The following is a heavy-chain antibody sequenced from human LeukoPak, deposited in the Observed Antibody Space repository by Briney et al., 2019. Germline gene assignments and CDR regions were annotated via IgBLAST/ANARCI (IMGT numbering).Heavy chain of an antibody. D-gene: IGHD1-26*01. Sequence: GGSLRLSCAASGFTFSTYSMNWVRQAPGKGLEWVSSISGSSSHIYYADSVKGRFTISRDDAKNSLYLQMNSLRAEDTAVYYCARVGREWELPDHFDYWGQGTLVTVSS. CDR3: ARVGREWELPDHFDY. J-gene: IGHJ4*02. V-gene: IGHV3-21*01. CDR2: ISGSSSHI. CDR1: GFTFSTYS.